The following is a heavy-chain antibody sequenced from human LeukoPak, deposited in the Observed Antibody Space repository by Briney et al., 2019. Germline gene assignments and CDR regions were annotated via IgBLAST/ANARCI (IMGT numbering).Heavy chain of an antibody. J-gene: IGHJ5*02. D-gene: IGHD3-10*01. V-gene: IGHV3-15*01. CDR1: GFTFSNAW. CDR2: IKSKTDGGTT. CDR3: TTVLLSRRGNWFDP. Sequence: PGGSLRLSCAASGFTFSNAWMSWVRQAPGKGLEWVGRIKSKTDGGTTDYAAPVKGRFTISRDDSKNTLYLQMNSLKTEDTAVYYCTTVLLSRRGNWFDPWGQGTLVTVSS.